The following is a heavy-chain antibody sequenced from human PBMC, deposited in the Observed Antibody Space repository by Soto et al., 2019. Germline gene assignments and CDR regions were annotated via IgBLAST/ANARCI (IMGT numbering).Heavy chain of an antibody. Sequence: VGSLRLSCAASGFTFSSYWMSWVRQAPGKGLEWVANIKQDGSEKYYVDSVKGRFTISRDNAKNSLYLQMNSLRAEDTAVYYCARDRHQLLRFLEWTYGMDVWGQGTTVTVSS. CDR2: IKQDGSEK. V-gene: IGHV3-7*01. CDR3: ARDRHQLLRFLEWTYGMDV. CDR1: GFTFSSYW. J-gene: IGHJ6*02. D-gene: IGHD3-3*01.